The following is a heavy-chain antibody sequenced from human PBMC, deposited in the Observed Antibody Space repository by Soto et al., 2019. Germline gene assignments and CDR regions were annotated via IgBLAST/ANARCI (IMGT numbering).Heavy chain of an antibody. CDR1: GFTFSSYA. Sequence: GGSLRLSCAASGFTFSSYAMHWVRQAPGKGLEWVAVISYDGSNKYYADSVKGRFTISRDNSKNTLYLQMNSLRAEDTAVYYCAREYSSSAGRAVFYYYYGMDVWGQGTTVTVSS. J-gene: IGHJ6*02. CDR2: ISYDGSNK. V-gene: IGHV3-30-3*01. D-gene: IGHD6-6*01. CDR3: AREYSSSAGRAVFYYYYGMDV.